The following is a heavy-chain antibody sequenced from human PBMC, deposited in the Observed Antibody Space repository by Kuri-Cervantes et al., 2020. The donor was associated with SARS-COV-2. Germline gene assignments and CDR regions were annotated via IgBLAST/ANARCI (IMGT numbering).Heavy chain of an antibody. CDR1: GSSFTSYW. D-gene: IGHD7-27*01. V-gene: IGHV5-51*01. Sequence: QVLCKGSGSSFTSYWIGWPRQMPGKGLAWMGIIYPGDSDTRYSPSFQGQVTISADKSISTAYLQWSSLKASDTAMYYCARRLTGDGLHDYWGQGTLVTVSS. CDR2: IYPGDSDT. J-gene: IGHJ4*02. CDR3: ARRLTGDGLHDY.